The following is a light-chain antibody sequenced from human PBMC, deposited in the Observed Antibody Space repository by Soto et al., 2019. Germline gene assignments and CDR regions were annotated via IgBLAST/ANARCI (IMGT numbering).Light chain of an antibody. CDR1: QVITND. Sequence: DIQMTQSPSSLYASIGDRVTITCRSSQVITNDLGWYQQKPGKSPKRLIYAASTLQSGVPSRFSGSGSGTEFTLTISSLQPEDFATYYCPQYSNLITVGPGTRLEIK. J-gene: IGKJ5*01. CDR3: PQYSNLIT. CDR2: AAS. V-gene: IGKV1-17*01.